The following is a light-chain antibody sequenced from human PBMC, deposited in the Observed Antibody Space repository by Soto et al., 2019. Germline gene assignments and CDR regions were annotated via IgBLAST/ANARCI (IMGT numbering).Light chain of an antibody. J-gene: IGLJ1*01. Sequence: SYELTQPPSVSVSPGQTASITCSGDKLGDKYASWYQQKPGQAPVLVIYQDIKRPSGIPERFSGSNSGNTATLTISRTQAMDEADYYCQAWDRGSAHVFGTGTKVTVL. CDR1: KLGDKY. V-gene: IGLV3-1*01. CDR3: QAWDRGSAHV. CDR2: QDI.